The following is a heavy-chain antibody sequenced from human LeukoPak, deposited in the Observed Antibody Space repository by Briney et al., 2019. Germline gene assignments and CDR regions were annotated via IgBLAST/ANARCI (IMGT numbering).Heavy chain of an antibody. CDR2: INHSGIT. CDR3: ARVYGSSWRKFSSEYFQH. CDR1: GGSFSGYY. V-gene: IGHV4-34*01. D-gene: IGHD6-13*01. Sequence: SESLSLTCAVYGGSFSGYYWSWIRQPPGKGLEWIGEINHSGITNYNPSLKSRVTISVDTSKNQFSLKLSSVTAADTAVYYCARVYGSSWRKFSSEYFQHWGQRTLVTVSS. J-gene: IGHJ1*01.